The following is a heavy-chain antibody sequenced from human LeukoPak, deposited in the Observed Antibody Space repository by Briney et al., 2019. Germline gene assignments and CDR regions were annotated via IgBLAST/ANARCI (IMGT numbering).Heavy chain of an antibody. Sequence: PGGSLGLSCAVSGFTFSNYGMNWVRQAPGKGLEWVSAISGSGDNTYYADSVKGRFTISRDNSKNTLYLQMNSLRAGDTAVYFCAKDLSPGHYWGQGILVTVSS. V-gene: IGHV3-23*01. J-gene: IGHJ4*02. CDR1: GFTFSNYG. D-gene: IGHD2/OR15-2a*01. CDR3: AKDLSPGHY. CDR2: ISGSGDNT.